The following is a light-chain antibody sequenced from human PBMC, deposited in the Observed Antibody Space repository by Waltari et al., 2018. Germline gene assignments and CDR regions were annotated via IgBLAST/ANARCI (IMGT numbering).Light chain of an antibody. Sequence: QSALTQPASVSGSPGQSIAISCPGASSDVGASDYVSWYQQHPGKAPKLLIYEVSNRPSGVSNRFSGSKSGNTASLTIAGLQAEDEADYYCSSYTSSSTLVVFGGGTKLTVL. CDR3: SSYTSSSTLVV. J-gene: IGLJ2*01. V-gene: IGLV2-14*01. CDR1: SSDVGASDY. CDR2: EVS.